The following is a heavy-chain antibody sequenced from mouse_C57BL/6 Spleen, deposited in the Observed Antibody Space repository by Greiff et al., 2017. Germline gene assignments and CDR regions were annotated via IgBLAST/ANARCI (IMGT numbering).Heavy chain of an antibody. CDR3: TANYVYFDY. CDR1: GYTFTDYE. CDR2: IDPETGGT. Sequence: VQLVESGAELVRPGASVTLSCKASGYTFTDYEMHWVKQTPVHGLEWIGAIDPETGGTAYNQKFKGKAILTADKSSSTAYMELRSLTSEDSAVYYCTANYVYFDYWGQGTTLTVSS. D-gene: IGHD2-4*01. V-gene: IGHV1-15*01. J-gene: IGHJ2*01.